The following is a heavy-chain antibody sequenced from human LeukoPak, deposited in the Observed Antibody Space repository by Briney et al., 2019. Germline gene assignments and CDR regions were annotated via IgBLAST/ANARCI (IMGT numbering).Heavy chain of an antibody. Sequence: GGSLRLSCAASGFLVSSNYMTWVCQAPGKGLEWASIIYSGGSTDYADSVKGRFTISRDNSKNTLYLQMDSLRVEDTAVYYCARGGLGNYYGMDVWGQGTTVTVSS. D-gene: IGHD5-12*01. J-gene: IGHJ6*02. CDR1: GFLVSSNY. CDR3: ARGGLGNYYGMDV. V-gene: IGHV3-53*05. CDR2: IYSGGST.